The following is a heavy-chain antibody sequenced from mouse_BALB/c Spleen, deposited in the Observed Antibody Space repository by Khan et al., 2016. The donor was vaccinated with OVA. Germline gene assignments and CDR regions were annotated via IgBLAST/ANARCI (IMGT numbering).Heavy chain of an antibody. CDR2: INPSSGYT. CDR3: ARTHEC. J-gene: IGHJ2*01. V-gene: IGHV1-4*01. CDR1: GYTFTSYT. Sequence: VQLVESGAELARPGASVKMSCTASGYTFTSYTMHWVHQSPGKGLEWIGYINPSSGYTKYNQKFKEKATLTADKSSSTAYMQLSSLTSEVTAVYYCARTHECWGQGTTLTVSS.